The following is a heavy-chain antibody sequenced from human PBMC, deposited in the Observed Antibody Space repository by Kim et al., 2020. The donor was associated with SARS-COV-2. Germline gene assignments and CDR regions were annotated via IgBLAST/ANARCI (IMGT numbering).Heavy chain of an antibody. J-gene: IGHJ6*03. V-gene: IGHV1-69*13. Sequence: SVKVSCKASGGTFSSYAISWVRQAPGQGLEWMGGIIPIFGTANYAQKFQGRVTITADESTSTAYMELSSLRSEDTAVYYCARGTRYYDFWSGKLNYYYYYMDVWGKGTTVTVSS. CDR3: ARGTRYYDFWSGKLNYYYYYMDV. CDR2: IIPIFGTA. CDR1: GGTFSSYA. D-gene: IGHD3-3*01.